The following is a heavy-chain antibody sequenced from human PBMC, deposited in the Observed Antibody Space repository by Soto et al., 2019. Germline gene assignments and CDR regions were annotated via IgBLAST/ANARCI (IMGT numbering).Heavy chain of an antibody. CDR3: ARVAGSGWYDS. CDR1: VGYIVSGGYS. CDR2: AYPRWST. J-gene: IGHJ5*01. Sequence: SETLSLTCAVSVGYIVSGGYSWSWIRHPPGKGLEGIGTAYPRWSTYYDPSLKSRVTISLDLSKNQFSLNLNCVTAADTAVYYSARVAGSGWYDSWGQGTMVTVSS. D-gene: IGHD6-19*01. V-gene: IGHV4-30-2*01.